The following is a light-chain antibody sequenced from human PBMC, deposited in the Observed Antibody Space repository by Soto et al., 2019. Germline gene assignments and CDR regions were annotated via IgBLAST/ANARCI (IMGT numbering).Light chain of an antibody. CDR1: QSVSSSY. J-gene: IGKJ3*01. CDR3: QQYSSSLFT. CDR2: GAS. Sequence: EIVLTQSPGTLSLSPGERATLSCRASQSVSSSYLAWYQQKPGQAPRLLIYGASSRATGIPDRFSGSGSGTDFTLTISRLEPEDFAVYYCQQYSSSLFTFGAGTKVDIK. V-gene: IGKV3-20*01.